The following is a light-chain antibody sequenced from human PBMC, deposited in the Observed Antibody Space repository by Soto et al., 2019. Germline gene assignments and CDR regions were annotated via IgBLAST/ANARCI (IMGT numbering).Light chain of an antibody. V-gene: IGKV1-5*02. J-gene: IGKJ1*01. CDR2: DAS. CDR3: QQYNSFWT. CDR1: QSISSW. Sequence: DIQMTQSHSTLSASIEERVTIIYRASQSISSWLAWYQQKPAKAPKLLIYDASSLESGVPSRFSGSGSGTEFTLTISSLQPDDFATYYCQQYNSFWTFGQGTKVDIK.